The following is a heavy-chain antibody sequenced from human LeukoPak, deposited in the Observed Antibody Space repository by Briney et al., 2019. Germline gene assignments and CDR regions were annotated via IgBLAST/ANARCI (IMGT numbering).Heavy chain of an antibody. J-gene: IGHJ4*02. V-gene: IGHV4-61*02. CDR3: ARETYYYDSSPS. D-gene: IGHD3-22*01. CDR1: GGSISSGSYY. CDR2: IYTSGST. Sequence: SETLSLTCTVSGGSISSGSYYWSWIRQPAGTGLEWIGRIYTSGSTNYNPSLKSRVTISVDTSKNQFSLKLSSVTAADTAVYYCARETYYYDSSPSWGQGTLVTVSS.